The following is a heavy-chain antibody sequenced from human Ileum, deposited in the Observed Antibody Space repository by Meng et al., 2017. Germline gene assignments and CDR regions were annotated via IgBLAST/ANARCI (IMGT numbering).Heavy chain of an antibody. Sequence: GESLKISCKSSGFSFTSYWIGWVREVPGKGLGWRGLIWPDDSDTEYSPSFQGQVTISADKSTSTAFLHWSSLKASDTAIYYCARAFSGSLRWHYWGRGTLVTVSS. CDR2: IWPDDSDT. CDR3: ARAFSGSLRWHY. D-gene: IGHD1-26*01. V-gene: IGHV5-51*01. CDR1: GFSFTSYW. J-gene: IGHJ4*02.